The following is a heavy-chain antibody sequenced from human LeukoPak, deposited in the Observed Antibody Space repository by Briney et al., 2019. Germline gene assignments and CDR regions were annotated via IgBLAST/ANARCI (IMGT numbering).Heavy chain of an antibody. V-gene: IGHV4-39*07. Sequence: PSETLSLTCTVSGGSISSSSYYWGWIRQPPGKGLECIGSIYYSGSTYYNPSLKSRVTISVDTSKNQFSLKLSSVTAADTAVYYCARDSGDAFDIWGQGTMVTVSS. J-gene: IGHJ3*02. D-gene: IGHD6-25*01. CDR2: IYYSGST. CDR3: ARDSGDAFDI. CDR1: GGSISSSSYY.